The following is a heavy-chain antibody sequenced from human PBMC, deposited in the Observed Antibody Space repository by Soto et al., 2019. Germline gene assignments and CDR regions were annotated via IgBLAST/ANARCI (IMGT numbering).Heavy chain of an antibody. CDR3: ANNVEKVLLSYGMDV. CDR2: VSGRGDGT. V-gene: IGHV3-23*01. CDR1: GFTFSDYA. J-gene: IGHJ6*02. D-gene: IGHD3-10*01. Sequence: EIQILESGGALVQPGGSLRLSCSVSGFTFSDYAMNWVRQAPGKGLEGVSAVSGRGDGTFYADSVKGRFTISRDNSKNTVYMPINSLTVDDTAVYYCANNVEKVLLSYGMDVWGRGTTVRVSS.